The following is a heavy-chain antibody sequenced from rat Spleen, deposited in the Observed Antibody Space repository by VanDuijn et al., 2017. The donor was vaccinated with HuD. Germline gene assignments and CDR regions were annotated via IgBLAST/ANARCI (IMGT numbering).Heavy chain of an antibody. CDR3: ARHARYTTDYYSWFPY. CDR1: GFIFSNYG. Sequence: EVQLEESGGGLVQPGRSLKLSCVASGFIFSNYGMAWVRQTPTKGLEWVASISIGGGNTYYRDSVKGRFTISRDNAKNTQYLQMDSLRSEDTATYYCARHARYTTDYYSWFPYCGQGTLVTVSS. D-gene: IGHD1-6*01. J-gene: IGHJ3*01. CDR2: ISIGGGNT. V-gene: IGHV5S14*01.